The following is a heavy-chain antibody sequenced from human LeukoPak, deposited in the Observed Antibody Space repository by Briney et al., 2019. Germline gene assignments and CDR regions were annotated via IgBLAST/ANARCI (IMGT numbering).Heavy chain of an antibody. CDR1: GFTFSDYN. CDR3: ARDPVPGTSYFDY. CDR2: IGSSGTPV. J-gene: IGHJ4*02. V-gene: IGHV3-48*02. Sequence: GGSLRLSCAASGFTFSDYNMDWVRQAPGKGLEWVSYIGSSGTPVFYADSVKGRFTISRDNAKNSLYLQMNSLRDEDTAVYYCARDPVPGTSYFDYWGQGTLVTVSS. D-gene: IGHD1-1*01.